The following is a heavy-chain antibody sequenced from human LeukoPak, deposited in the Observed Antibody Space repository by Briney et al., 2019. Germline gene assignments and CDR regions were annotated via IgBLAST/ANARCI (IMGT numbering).Heavy chain of an antibody. CDR3: ARAIGRALAATIRHFDY. Sequence: GASVKVSCKASGYTFTDYYIHWVRQAPGQGLEWVGWIKPDSGGTTYPQKFQGRVTMTRDTSISTTYMELSRLTSDDTAVYYCARAIGRALAATIRHFDYWGQGTLVTVSS. J-gene: IGHJ4*02. CDR1: GYTFTDYY. V-gene: IGHV1-2*02. D-gene: IGHD5-12*01. CDR2: IKPDSGGT.